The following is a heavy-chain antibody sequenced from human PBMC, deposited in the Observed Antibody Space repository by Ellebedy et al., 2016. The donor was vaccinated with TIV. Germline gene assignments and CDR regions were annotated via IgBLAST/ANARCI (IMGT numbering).Heavy chain of an antibody. V-gene: IGHV3-7*01. CDR1: GFSFRSYW. CDR2: IYQDGSMK. D-gene: IGHD4-17*01. CDR3: ARRGSYGDYAVQVNSWFDP. J-gene: IGHJ5*02. Sequence: GESLKISCAVPGFSFRSYWMAWVRQAPGKGLEWVANIYQDGSMKYYADSVKGRFTISRDNAKNSLYLHMNSLRAEDTAVYYCARRGSYGDYAVQVNSWFDPWGQGTLVTVSS.